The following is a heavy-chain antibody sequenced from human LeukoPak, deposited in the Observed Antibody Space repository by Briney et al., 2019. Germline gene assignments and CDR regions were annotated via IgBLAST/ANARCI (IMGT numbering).Heavy chain of an antibody. J-gene: IGHJ3*02. V-gene: IGHV3-74*01. CDR2: INTDGSST. D-gene: IGHD3-3*01. CDR3: ARDRRYYDFWSGYWGPFGI. CDR1: GFTFSSYW. Sequence: GGSLRLSCAASGFTFSSYWMHWVRQAPGKGLVWVSRINTDGSSTSYADSVKGRFTISRDNAKDTLYLQMNSLRAEDTAVYYCARDRRYYDFWSGYWGPFGIWGQGTMVTVSS.